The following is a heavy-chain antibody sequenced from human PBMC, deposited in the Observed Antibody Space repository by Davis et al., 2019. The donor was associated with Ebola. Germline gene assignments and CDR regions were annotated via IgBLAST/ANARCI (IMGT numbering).Heavy chain of an antibody. J-gene: IGHJ4*02. CDR1: GGSFSGYY. D-gene: IGHD3-22*01. V-gene: IGHV4-34*01. CDR3: AREKRTYYYDSSGYYSQYYFDY. Sequence: MPSETLSLTCAVYGGSFSGYYWSWIRQPPGKGLEWIGEINHSGSTNYNPSLKSRVTISVDTSKNQFSLKLSSVTAADTAVYYCAREKRTYYYDSSGYYSQYYFDYWGQGTLVTVSS. CDR2: INHSGST.